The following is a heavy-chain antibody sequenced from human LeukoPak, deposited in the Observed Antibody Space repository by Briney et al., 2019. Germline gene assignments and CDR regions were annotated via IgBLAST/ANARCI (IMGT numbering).Heavy chain of an antibody. D-gene: IGHD1-26*01. Sequence: ASVKVSCKASGYTFTSYAIHWVRQAPGQRLEWTGWISAGNGNTKYSQNFQGRVTFISNTSATTAFMELSSLRSEDAAVYYCARDSGSGNNDYWGQGTLVTVP. J-gene: IGHJ4*02. V-gene: IGHV1-3*01. CDR1: GYTFTSYA. CDR2: ISAGNGNT. CDR3: ARDSGSGNNDY.